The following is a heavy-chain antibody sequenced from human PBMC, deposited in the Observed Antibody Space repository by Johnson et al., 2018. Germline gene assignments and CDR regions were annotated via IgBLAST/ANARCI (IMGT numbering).Heavy chain of an antibody. Sequence: QVQLQESGPGLVKPSETLSLTCTVSGGSISSYYWSWIRQPPGKGLEWFGYLYYSGSTNYHPSLKSRVTISVDTSKNQFSLKLSSVTAADTAVYYCARDPRYYYYGMDVWGQGTTVTVSS. J-gene: IGHJ6*02. CDR1: GGSISSYY. CDR3: ARDPRYYYYGMDV. V-gene: IGHV4-59*01. CDR2: LYYSGST.